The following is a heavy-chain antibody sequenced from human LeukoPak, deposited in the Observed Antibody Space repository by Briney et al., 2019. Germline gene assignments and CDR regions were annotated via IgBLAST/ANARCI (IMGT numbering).Heavy chain of an antibody. CDR2: ISAYNGNT. CDR1: GYTFTSYG. Sequence: ASVKVSCKASGYTFTSYGISWVRQAPGQGLEWMGWISAYNGNTNYAQKLQGRVTMTTDTSTSTAYMELRSLRSDDTAVYYCARDGDGYNFYYYYYMDVWGKGTTVTVSS. V-gene: IGHV1-18*01. D-gene: IGHD5-24*01. CDR3: ARDGDGYNFYYYYYMDV. J-gene: IGHJ6*03.